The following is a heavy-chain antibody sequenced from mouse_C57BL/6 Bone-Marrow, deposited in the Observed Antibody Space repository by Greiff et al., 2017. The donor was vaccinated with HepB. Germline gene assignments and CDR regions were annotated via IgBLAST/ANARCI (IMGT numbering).Heavy chain of an antibody. J-gene: IGHJ4*01. D-gene: IGHD1-1*01. CDR1: GYTFTSYW. Sequence: VQLKQPGAELVKPGASVKVSCKASGYTFTSYWMHWVKQRPGQGLEWIGRIHPSDSDTNYNQKFKGKATLTVDKSSSTAYMQLSSLTSEDSAVYYCAMSLRGYAMDYWGQGTSVTVSS. CDR3: AMSLRGYAMDY. V-gene: IGHV1-74*01. CDR2: IHPSDSDT.